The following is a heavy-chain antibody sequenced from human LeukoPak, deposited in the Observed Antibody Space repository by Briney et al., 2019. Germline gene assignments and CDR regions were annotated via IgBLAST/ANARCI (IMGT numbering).Heavy chain of an antibody. V-gene: IGHV3-23*01. D-gene: IGHD2-2*01. CDR2: ITASGSST. J-gene: IGHJ4*02. CDR3: AKPVVPAARLFDF. Sequence: PGGSLRLSCAASGFTFSSYAMSWVRQAPGKGLEWVSAITASGSSTYYADSVKGRFTISRDNSKNTLYLQMNSLRVEDAAAYYCAKPVVPAARLFDFWGQGTLVTVSS. CDR1: GFTFSSYA.